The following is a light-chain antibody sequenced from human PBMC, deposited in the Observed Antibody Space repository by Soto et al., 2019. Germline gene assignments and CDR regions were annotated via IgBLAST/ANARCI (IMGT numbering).Light chain of an antibody. CDR3: QQYGHSPKT. Sequence: EIVLTQSPGTLSLSPGERATLSCRASQSVSSSHLAWYQQNPGQAPSLLIYGASSRAAGIPDRFSGSGSGTDFTLTISSLEPEDFAVYYCQQYGHSPKTFGQGTRVEIK. J-gene: IGKJ1*01. CDR2: GAS. V-gene: IGKV3-20*01. CDR1: QSVSSSH.